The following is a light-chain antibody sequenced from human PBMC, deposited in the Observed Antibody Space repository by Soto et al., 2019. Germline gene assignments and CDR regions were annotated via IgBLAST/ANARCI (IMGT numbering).Light chain of an antibody. V-gene: IGKV1D-16*01. CDR2: SAS. CDR1: QGIDTW. Sequence: DIQMTQSPSSVSASVGDRVTITCRASQGIDTWLAWYQQKPGKAPKILIYSASTLESGVPSRFRGSGSGTEFTLTINSLQPDDYATYYCQQYNSYSWTFGHGTKVDI. CDR3: QQYNSYSWT. J-gene: IGKJ1*01.